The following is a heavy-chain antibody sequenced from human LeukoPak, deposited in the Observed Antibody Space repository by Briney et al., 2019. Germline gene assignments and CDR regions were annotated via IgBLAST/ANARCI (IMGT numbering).Heavy chain of an antibody. V-gene: IGHV4-61*02. CDR3: AREVSSSWYEYYYYMDV. D-gene: IGHD6-13*01. CDR1: GGSISSGSYY. CDR2: IYTSGST. Sequence: SETLSLTCTVSGGSISSGSYYWSWIPQPAGKGLEWIGRIYTSGSTNYNPSLKSRVTISVDTSKNQFSLKLSSVTAADTAVYYCAREVSSSWYEYYYYMDVWGKGTTVTISS. J-gene: IGHJ6*03.